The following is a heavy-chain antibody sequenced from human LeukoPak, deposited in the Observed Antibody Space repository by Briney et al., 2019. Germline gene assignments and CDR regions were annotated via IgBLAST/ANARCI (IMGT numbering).Heavy chain of an antibody. CDR3: ARSHDFWSGSDNWFDP. J-gene: IGHJ5*02. D-gene: IGHD3-3*01. CDR1: GGSISSGFYY. V-gene: IGHV4-61*02. CDR2: IYINGST. Sequence: SETLSLTCTVSGGSISSGFYYWSWIRQPAGEGLEWIGRIYINGSTNYSPFLKSRVTISIDTSKNQFSLKLSSVTAADTAVYYCARSHDFWSGSDNWFDPCGQGTLVTVSS.